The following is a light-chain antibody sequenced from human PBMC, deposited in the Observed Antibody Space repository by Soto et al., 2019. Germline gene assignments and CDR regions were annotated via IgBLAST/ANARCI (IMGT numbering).Light chain of an antibody. CDR1: SSDVGGYNY. V-gene: IGLV2-14*01. Sequence: QSALTQPASVSGSPGQSITISCTGTSSDVGGYNYVSWYQQHPGKAPKLVIYEVTKRPSGVSNRFSGSNSGNTASLTISGLQAEDEADYFCSSYTSNRTLVFGGGTKLTVL. CDR3: SSYTSNRTLV. CDR2: EVT. J-gene: IGLJ3*02.